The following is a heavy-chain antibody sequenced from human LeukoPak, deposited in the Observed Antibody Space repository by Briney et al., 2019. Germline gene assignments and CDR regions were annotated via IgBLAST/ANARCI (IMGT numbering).Heavy chain of an antibody. CDR2: ISSSSSTI. CDR1: GFTFSSYS. CDR3: ARGPEYSWWNWFDP. J-gene: IGHJ5*02. V-gene: IGHV3-48*01. Sequence: PGGSLRLSCAASGFTFSSYSMNWVRQAPGKGLEWVSYISSSSSTIYYADSVRGRFTISRDNAKNSLYLQMNSLRAEDTAVYYCARGPEYSWWNWFDPWGQGTLVTVSS. D-gene: IGHD6-6*01.